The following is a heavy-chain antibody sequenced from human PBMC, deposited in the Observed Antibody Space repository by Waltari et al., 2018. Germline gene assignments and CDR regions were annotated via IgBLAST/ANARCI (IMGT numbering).Heavy chain of an antibody. Sequence: QMQLVQSGPEVKKPGTSVKVSCKASGFTFTSSAMQWVRQARGQRLEWIGWIVVGSGNTNYAQKXXERVTITRXMSTSTAYMELSSLRSXDTAVYYCAADSPFNWNYGQSWGQGTLVTVSS. V-gene: IGHV1-58*02. J-gene: IGHJ5*02. CDR3: AADSPFNWNYGQS. CDR2: IVVGSGNT. D-gene: IGHD1-7*01. CDR1: GFTFTSSA.